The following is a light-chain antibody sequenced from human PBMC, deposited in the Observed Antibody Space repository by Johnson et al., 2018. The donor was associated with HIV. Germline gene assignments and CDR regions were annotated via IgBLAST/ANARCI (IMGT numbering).Light chain of an antibody. CDR1: SSNIGNNY. CDR2: DNN. J-gene: IGLJ1*01. V-gene: IGLV1-51*01. Sequence: QSVLTQPPSVSAAPGQKVTISCSGGSSNIGNNYVSWYQHLPGTAPKLLIYDNNKRPSGIPDRFSASKSATSATLGITGLQTRDEADYYCGTWDTSLNAYVFGTGTKVTVL. CDR3: GTWDTSLNAYV.